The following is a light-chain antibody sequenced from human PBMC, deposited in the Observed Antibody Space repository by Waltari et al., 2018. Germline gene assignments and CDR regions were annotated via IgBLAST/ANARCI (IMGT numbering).Light chain of an antibody. J-gene: IGKJ1*01. V-gene: IGKV3-20*01. CDR2: CAS. CDR3: QKYDRLPAT. Sequence: EILMPQSPSTLSLSPGERGTLSCRDSQSVSRFLAWYQQKPGQTPRLLIYCASNMATGIPDRFSGGGSGTDFSLTIIRLEPEEFAVYYCQKYDRLPATFGQGTKVEIK. CDR1: QSVSRF.